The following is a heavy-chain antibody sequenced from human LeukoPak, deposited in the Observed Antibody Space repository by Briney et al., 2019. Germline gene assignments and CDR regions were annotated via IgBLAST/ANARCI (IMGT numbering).Heavy chain of an antibody. CDR3: ARDGRVTGYYLFDY. CDR1: GFTFSSYA. Sequence: GGSLRLSCAASGFTFSSYAMSWVRQAPGKGLEWVSSFSGSGGSTYYADSVKGRFTISRDNSKNTLYLQMNSLRAEDTAVYYCARDGRVTGYYLFDYWGQGTLVTVSS. CDR2: FSGSGGST. J-gene: IGHJ4*02. D-gene: IGHD3-9*01. V-gene: IGHV3-23*01.